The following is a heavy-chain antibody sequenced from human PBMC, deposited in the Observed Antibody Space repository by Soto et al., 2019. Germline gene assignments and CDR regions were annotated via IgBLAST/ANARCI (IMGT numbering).Heavy chain of an antibody. V-gene: IGHV3-7*05. Sequence: GGSLRLSCAASGFTFSTYWMSWVRQAPGKGLEWVANIRQDGSEKYYLDSVKGRFTISRDTAKNSLYLRMNSLRAEDTAVYYCVREGVYTSGWSPAFDYWGQGSLVTVSS. J-gene: IGHJ4*02. CDR2: IRQDGSEK. CDR1: GFTFSTYW. CDR3: VREGVYTSGWSPAFDY. D-gene: IGHD6-19*01.